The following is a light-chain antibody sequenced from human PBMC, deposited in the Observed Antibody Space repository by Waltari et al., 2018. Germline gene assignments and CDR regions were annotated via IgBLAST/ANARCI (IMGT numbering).Light chain of an antibody. Sequence: IVMIQPPDSLAVSLGGRSTLSANCGRRVFYSSTNKSYLAWYQQKPGHPPKLLIYWASTRQSGVPDRFRGSGSRTDFALTVHSLQAEDVAIYYCQQYYSPLTWTFGQGTKVWIK. CDR1: RRVFYSSTNKSY. CDR3: QQYYSPLTWT. CDR2: WAS. J-gene: IGKJ1*01. V-gene: IGKV4-1*01.